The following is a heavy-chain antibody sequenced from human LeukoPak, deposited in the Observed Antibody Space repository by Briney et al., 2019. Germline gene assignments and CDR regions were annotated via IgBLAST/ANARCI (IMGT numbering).Heavy chain of an antibody. J-gene: IGHJ4*02. V-gene: IGHV4-39*07. CDR1: GGSISSSSYY. CDR2: IYYSGST. CDR3: ARDPRGTRTFDY. Sequence: PSETLSLTCTVSGGSISSSSYYWGWIRQPPGKGLEWIGSIYYSGSTYYNPSLKSRVTISVDTSKNQFSLKLSSVTAADTAVYYCARDPRGTRTFDYWGQGTLVTVSS. D-gene: IGHD3-16*01.